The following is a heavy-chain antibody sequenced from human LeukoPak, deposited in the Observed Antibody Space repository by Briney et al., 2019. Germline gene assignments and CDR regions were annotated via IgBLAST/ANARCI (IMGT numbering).Heavy chain of an antibody. Sequence: ASVKVSCKTSEYTFTDYYIHWVRQAPGQGLEWMGWMNLNSDATDYAQKFQGRVAMTRDTSISTAYMELPRLTSDDTAVYYCARTAAALDFWGQGTLVIVSS. CDR1: EYTFTDYY. V-gene: IGHV1-2*02. CDR2: MNLNSDAT. CDR3: ARTAAALDF. D-gene: IGHD3/OR15-3a*01. J-gene: IGHJ1*01.